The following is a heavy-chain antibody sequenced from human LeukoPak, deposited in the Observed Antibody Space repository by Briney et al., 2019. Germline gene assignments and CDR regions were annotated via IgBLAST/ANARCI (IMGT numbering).Heavy chain of an antibody. CDR1: GFTFSSYA. J-gene: IGHJ4*02. V-gene: IGHV3-23*01. CDR3: AKGPRYCSSTSCYFFDY. Sequence: GGSLRLSCAASGFTFSSYAMSWVRQAPGKGLEWVSAISGSGGSTYYADSVKGRFTISRDNSKNTLYLQMNSLRAEDTAVYYCAKGPRYCSSTSCYFFDYWGQGPLVTVSS. CDR2: ISGSGGST. D-gene: IGHD2-2*01.